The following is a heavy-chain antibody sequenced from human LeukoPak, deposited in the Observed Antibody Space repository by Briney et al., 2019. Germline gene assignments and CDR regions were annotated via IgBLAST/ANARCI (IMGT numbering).Heavy chain of an antibody. D-gene: IGHD3-22*01. J-gene: IGHJ5*02. CDR1: GGSISSYY. Sequence: SETLSLTCTVSGGSISSYYWSWIRQPPGKGLEWIGYIYYSGSTNYNPSLKSRVTISVDTSKNQFSLKLSSVTAADTAVYYCARDSSGYLGWFDPWGQGTLVTVSS. CDR3: ARDSSGYLGWFDP. V-gene: IGHV4-59*12. CDR2: IYYSGST.